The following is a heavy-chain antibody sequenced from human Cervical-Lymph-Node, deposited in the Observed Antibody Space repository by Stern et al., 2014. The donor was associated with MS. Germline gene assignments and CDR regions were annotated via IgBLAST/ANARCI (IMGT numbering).Heavy chain of an antibody. CDR3: ARGGDCGGDCYLSDWFDP. D-gene: IGHD2-21*02. V-gene: IGHV1-18*04. CDR2: VSAYNGNT. J-gene: IGHJ5*02. Sequence: VQLVQSGAEVKKPGASVKVSCKASGYTFTSYGISWVRQAPGQGLEWMGWVSAYNGNTNYAQKLQGRVTMTTDTSTSTAYMELRSLRSDDTAVYYCARGGDCGGDCYLSDWFDPWGQGTLVTVSS. CDR1: GYTFTSYG.